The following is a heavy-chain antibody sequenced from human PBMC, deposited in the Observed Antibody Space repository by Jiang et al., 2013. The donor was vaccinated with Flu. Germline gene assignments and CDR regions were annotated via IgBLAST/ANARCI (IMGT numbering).Heavy chain of an antibody. J-gene: IGHJ4*01. Sequence: GPGLVKPSETLSLTCTVSGGSISNYYWSWIRQPRGKGLEWIGYIDGGGSTNYNPSLMSRVTISVDTSKNQFSLKLNSVTAADTAVYYCARGQLVIDY. D-gene: IGHD1-1*01. V-gene: IGHV4-59*01. CDR2: IDGGGST. CDR3: ARGQLVIDY. CDR1: GGSISNYY.